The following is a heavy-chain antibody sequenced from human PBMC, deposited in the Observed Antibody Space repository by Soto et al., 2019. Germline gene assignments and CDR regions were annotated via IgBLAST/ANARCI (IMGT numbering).Heavy chain of an antibody. D-gene: IGHD2-21*02. Sequence: TLSLTCAVSGGSISSGGYAWAWIRQPPGKGLEWVGYIYQSGSTYYNPSLKSRVTIAADRSKNQFSLNLASVTAADTAVYYCARSYSGGDAYSDYWGQGTVVTVSS. CDR2: IYQSGST. V-gene: IGHV4-30-2*01. CDR3: ARSYSGGDAYSDY. CDR1: GGSISSGGYA. J-gene: IGHJ4*02.